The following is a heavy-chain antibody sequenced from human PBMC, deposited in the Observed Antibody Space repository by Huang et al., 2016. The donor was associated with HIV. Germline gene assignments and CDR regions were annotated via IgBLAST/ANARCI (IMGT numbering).Heavy chain of an antibody. J-gene: IGHJ4*02. Sequence: QVQLVQSGAEVKKPGSSVKVSCKASGGTFSSYAISWVRQAPGQGLEWMGGISPTFGTANDAKKSQGRVTITADESTSKAYMELSSLRSEDTAVYYCARARGYYDSSVSYYFDYWGQGTLVTVSS. CDR1: GGTFSSYA. D-gene: IGHD3-22*01. CDR3: ARARGYYDSSVSYYFDY. CDR2: ISPTFGTA. V-gene: IGHV1-69*13.